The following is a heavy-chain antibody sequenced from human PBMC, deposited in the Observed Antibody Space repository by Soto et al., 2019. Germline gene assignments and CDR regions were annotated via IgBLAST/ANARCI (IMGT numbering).Heavy chain of an antibody. Sequence: QVRLVESGGGVVQPGRSPRLSCAASGFTFNRYAMHWVRQAPGKGLQWVAFISNDGSSKYYADSVKGRFTISRDNFKNTVYLQMNSLRVEDTAVYYCARDVFSCGDDCYVDSWGQGTLVTVSS. CDR1: GFTFNRYA. CDR2: ISNDGSSK. V-gene: IGHV3-30-3*01. CDR3: ARDVFSCGDDCYVDS. J-gene: IGHJ4*03. D-gene: IGHD2-21*02.